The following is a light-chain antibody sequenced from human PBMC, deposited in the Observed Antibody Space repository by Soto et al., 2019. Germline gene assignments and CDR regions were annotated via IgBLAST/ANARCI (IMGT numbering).Light chain of an antibody. V-gene: IGKV1D-12*01. CDR3: QKANNFPLT. CDR1: QGITSW. Sequence: DIQMTQSPSSVSASVGDRVTITCRANQGITSWLAWYQQKPGKAPKLLIYASSILQSGVPSRFSGSGSGSDFTPTISSLQPEDFVTYYCQKANNFPLTFGGGTKVEIK. J-gene: IGKJ4*01. CDR2: ASS.